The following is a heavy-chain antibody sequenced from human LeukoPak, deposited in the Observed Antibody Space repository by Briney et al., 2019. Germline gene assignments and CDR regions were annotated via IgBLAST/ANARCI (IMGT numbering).Heavy chain of an antibody. J-gene: IGHJ6*02. CDR3: ARWVYGGNYPVYGVDV. V-gene: IGHV3-74*01. CDR2: INTDGSGT. D-gene: IGHD4-23*01. CDR1: GFTFGNYW. Sequence: GGSLRLSCAASGFTFGNYWMHWVRQVPGKALVWVSRINTDGSGTSYADSVKGRFTISRDNAKNTLYLQMNSLRVEDTAVYYCARWVYGGNYPVYGVDVWGQGTTVTVSS.